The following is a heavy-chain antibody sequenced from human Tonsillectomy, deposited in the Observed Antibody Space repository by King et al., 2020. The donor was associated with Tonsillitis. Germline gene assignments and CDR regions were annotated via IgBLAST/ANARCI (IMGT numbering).Heavy chain of an antibody. V-gene: IGHV1-18*01. D-gene: IGHD6-13*01. J-gene: IGHJ3*02. Sequence: QLVQSGVEVKKPGASVKVSCKASGYTFTNYGISWVRQAPGQGLEWMGWISAYNGNTDYAQKLQGRVTMTTDTSTSTAYMELRSLRSDDTAAYYCARDRGLYSRGDASDIWGQGTLVTVSS. CDR1: GYTFTNYG. CDR3: ARDRGLYSRGDASDI. CDR2: ISAYNGNT.